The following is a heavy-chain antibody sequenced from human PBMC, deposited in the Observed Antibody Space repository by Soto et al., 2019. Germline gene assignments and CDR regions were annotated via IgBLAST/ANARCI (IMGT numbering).Heavy chain of an antibody. CDR2: ISGSGGST. V-gene: IGHV3-23*01. J-gene: IGHJ6*02. CDR3: AKEGKTRLVLYYYYGMDV. D-gene: IGHD6-19*01. Sequence: GGSLRLSCAASGFTFSSYAMSWVRQAPGKGLEWVSAISGSGGSTYYADSVKGRFTISRDNSKNTLYLQMNSLRAEDTVVYYCAKEGKTRLVLYYYYGMDVWGQGTTVTVSS. CDR1: GFTFSSYA.